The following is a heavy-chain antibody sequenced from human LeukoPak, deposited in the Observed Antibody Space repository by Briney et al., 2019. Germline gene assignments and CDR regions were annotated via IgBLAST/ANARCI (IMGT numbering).Heavy chain of an antibody. CDR1: GFTFSNYA. Sequence: GGSLRLSCAASGFTFSNYAMHWVRQAPGKGLEHVSTISSNGGSTYYANSVKGRFTISRDNSKNTLYLQMGSLRAEDMAVYHCATSSLDYWGQGALVTVSS. CDR3: ATSSLDY. D-gene: IGHD6-6*01. V-gene: IGHV3-64*01. J-gene: IGHJ4*02. CDR2: ISSNGGST.